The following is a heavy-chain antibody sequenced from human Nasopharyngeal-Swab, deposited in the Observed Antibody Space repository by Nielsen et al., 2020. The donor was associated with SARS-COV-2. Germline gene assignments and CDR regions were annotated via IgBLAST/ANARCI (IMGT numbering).Heavy chain of an antibody. J-gene: IGHJ6*03. Sequence: ASVKVSCKASGYTFTSYAMHWVRQAPGQRLEWMGWINAGNGNTKYSQKFQGRVTITRDTSASTAYMELSSLRSEDTAVYYCARLAPLKFYYYYMDVWGKGTTVTVPS. V-gene: IGHV1-3*01. CDR3: ARLAPLKFYYYYMDV. CDR1: GYTFTSYA. CDR2: INAGNGNT. D-gene: IGHD3-3*02.